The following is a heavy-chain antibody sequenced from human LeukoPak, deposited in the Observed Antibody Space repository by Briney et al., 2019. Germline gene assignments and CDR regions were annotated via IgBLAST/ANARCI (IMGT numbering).Heavy chain of an antibody. D-gene: IGHD5-12*01. CDR3: ARGGIKYSGYDP. CDR2: MSPNSGNT. CDR1: GYTFTSYD. V-gene: IGHV1-8*01. J-gene: IGHJ5*02. Sequence: ASVKVSCKASGYTFTSYDINWVRQATGQGLEWMGWMSPNSGNTGYAQKFQGRVTMTRNTSISTAYMELSSLRSEDTAVYYCARGGIKYSGYDPWGQGTLVTVSS.